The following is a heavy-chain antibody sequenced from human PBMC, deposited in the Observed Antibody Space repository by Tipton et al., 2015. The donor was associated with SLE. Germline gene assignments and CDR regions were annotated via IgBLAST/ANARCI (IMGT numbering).Heavy chain of an antibody. J-gene: IGHJ5*02. V-gene: IGHV3-7*01. Sequence: SLRLSCAASGFTFSSYWMSWVRQAPGKGLEWVANIKQDGSEKYYVDSVKGRFTLSRDNAKNSLYLQMNSLRSEDPAVYYCARVLPITIFGVVDYNWFDPWGQGTLVTVSA. D-gene: IGHD3-3*01. CDR1: GFTFSSYW. CDR3: ARVLPITIFGVVDYNWFDP. CDR2: IKQDGSEK.